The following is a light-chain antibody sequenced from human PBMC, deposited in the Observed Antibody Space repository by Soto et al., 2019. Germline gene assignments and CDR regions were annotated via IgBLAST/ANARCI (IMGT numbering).Light chain of an antibody. CDR2: GAS. Sequence: EIVLTQSPGTLSLSPGERATLSCRASQSVSSSYLAWYQQKPGQAPRLLIYGASSRATGIPDRFSGSGSGTAFTLTISRLEPEDFAVYYCQKYGTSGTFGQGTTVDIK. V-gene: IGKV3-20*01. J-gene: IGKJ1*01. CDR1: QSVSSSY. CDR3: QKYGTSGT.